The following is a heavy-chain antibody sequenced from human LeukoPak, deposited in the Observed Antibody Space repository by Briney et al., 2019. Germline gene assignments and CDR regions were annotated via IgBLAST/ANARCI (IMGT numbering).Heavy chain of an antibody. D-gene: IGHD5-18*01. J-gene: IGHJ4*02. CDR2: IYHSGST. V-gene: IGHV4-4*02. CDR1: GGSISSSNW. Sequence: SGTLSLTCAVSGGSISSSNWWSWVRQPPGKGLEWIGEIYHSGSTNYNPSLKSRVTISVDTSKNQFSLKLSSVTAADTAVYYCARGDHILTAMYYWGQGTLVTVSS. CDR3: ARGDHILTAMYY.